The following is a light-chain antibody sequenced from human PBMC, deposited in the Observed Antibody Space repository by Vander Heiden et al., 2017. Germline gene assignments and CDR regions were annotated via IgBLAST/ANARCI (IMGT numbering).Light chain of an antibody. J-gene: IGKJ3*01. V-gene: IGKV1-39*01. CDR3: QQSDSIPRT. CDR1: QSISSY. CDR2: AAS. Sequence: DIKMTQSPSSLSASVRDRVTITCRASQSISSYLNWYQQKPGKAPKLLIYAASSLQSGVPSRFSGSGSGTDFTLTISSLQPEHFATYYCQQSDSIPRTFGHGTKVDIK.